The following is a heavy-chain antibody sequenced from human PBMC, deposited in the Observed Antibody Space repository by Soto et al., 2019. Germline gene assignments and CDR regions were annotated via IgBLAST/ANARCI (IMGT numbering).Heavy chain of an antibody. D-gene: IGHD3-16*01. CDR3: ARDIGFDYVN. Sequence: GGSLRLCFAASGFTVSGNYMTWVRQATGKGLEWVSVMYSGGSTYYSDSVKGRFTISRDISKNTLYLQMNSLRAEDKAMYFCARDIGFDYVNWAQGTLVTVSS. CDR1: GFTVSGNY. J-gene: IGHJ4*02. V-gene: IGHV3-53*01. CDR2: MYSGGST.